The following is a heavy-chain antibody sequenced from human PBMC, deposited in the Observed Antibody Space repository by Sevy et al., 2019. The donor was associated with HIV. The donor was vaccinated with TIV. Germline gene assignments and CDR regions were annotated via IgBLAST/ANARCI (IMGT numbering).Heavy chain of an antibody. J-gene: IGHJ1*01. Sequence: GGSLRLSCAASGFTFSSYAMSWVRQAPGKGLEWVSSISGSGGTTYYADSVKGRFTISRDNSKNTLYLQMNSLRAEDTAVYYCAKDGVYGSNFEYFQHWGQGTLVTVSS. CDR2: ISGSGGTT. CDR3: AKDGVYGSNFEYFQH. V-gene: IGHV3-23*01. CDR1: GFTFSSYA. D-gene: IGHD4-17*01.